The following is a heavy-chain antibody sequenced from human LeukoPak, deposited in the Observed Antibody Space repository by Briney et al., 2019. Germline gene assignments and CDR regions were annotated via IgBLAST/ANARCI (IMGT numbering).Heavy chain of an antibody. D-gene: IGHD6-6*01. CDR2: ISYSGST. J-gene: IGHJ4*02. CDR3: ARDGCGSSSCLDY. Sequence: SETLSLTCTVSGGSINSYYWSWIRQPPGKGLEWIGYISYSGSTNYNPSLKGRVTISVDTSKNQFSLELSSVTAADTAVYYCARDGCGSSSCLDYWGQGTLVTVSS. V-gene: IGHV4-59*01. CDR1: GGSINSYY.